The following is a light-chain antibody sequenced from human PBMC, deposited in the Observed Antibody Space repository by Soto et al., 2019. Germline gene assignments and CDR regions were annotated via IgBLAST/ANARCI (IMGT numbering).Light chain of an antibody. V-gene: IGLV2-14*01. CDR3: RSYKSNSPLGG. CDR2: EVS. CDR1: SSDVGGYNY. J-gene: IGLJ3*02. Sequence: QSALTQPASVSGSPGQSITISCTGTSSDVGGYNYVSWYQQHPGKAPKLMIYEVSNRPSGVSNRFSGSKSGNTASLNNSGLQAGDQGGYYCRSYKSNSPLGGFRGGTKLTVL.